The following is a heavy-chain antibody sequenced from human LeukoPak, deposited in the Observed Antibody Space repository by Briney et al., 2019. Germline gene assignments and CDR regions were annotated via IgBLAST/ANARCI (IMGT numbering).Heavy chain of an antibody. CDR3: ARLRGQLPTGDWFDP. D-gene: IGHD2-2*01. V-gene: IGHV1-46*01. CDR2: INPSGGST. CDR1: GYTFTSYY. J-gene: IGHJ5*02. Sequence: ASVKVSCKASGYTFTSYYMHWVRQAPGQGLEWMGIINPSGGSTSYAQKFQGRVTMTRDTSTSTVYMELSSLRSEDTAVYYCARLRGQLPTGDWFDPWGRGTLVTVSS.